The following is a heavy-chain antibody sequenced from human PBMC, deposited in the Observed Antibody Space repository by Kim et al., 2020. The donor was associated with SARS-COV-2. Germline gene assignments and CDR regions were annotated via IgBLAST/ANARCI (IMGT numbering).Heavy chain of an antibody. Sequence: GGSLRLSCAASGFTFSSYGMHWVRQAPDKGLEWVAVISYDGSDKYYGDSVKGRFTISRDNSKNTLYLQMNSLRAEDKAVYYCARDRESAYDNSWPFYFYYGMDVWGQGTTVTVSS. J-gene: IGHJ6*02. CDR2: ISYDGSDK. D-gene: IGHD6-13*01. CDR1: GFTFSSYG. CDR3: ARDRESAYDNSWPFYFYYGMDV. V-gene: IGHV3-33*05.